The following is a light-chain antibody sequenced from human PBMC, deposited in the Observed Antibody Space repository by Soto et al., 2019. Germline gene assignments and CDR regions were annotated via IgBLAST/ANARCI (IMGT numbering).Light chain of an antibody. CDR3: QQYDNRHPTWT. V-gene: IGKV1-33*01. J-gene: IGKJ1*01. Sequence: DIQMTQSPSSLSASVGNRVTITCQASQDIATYLNWYQQKPGKAPNLLIYDASNLETGVPSRFSGGGSGTHGTFTISNLQPEDMATYYCQQYDNRHPTWTFGQGTKVEIE. CDR2: DAS. CDR1: QDIATY.